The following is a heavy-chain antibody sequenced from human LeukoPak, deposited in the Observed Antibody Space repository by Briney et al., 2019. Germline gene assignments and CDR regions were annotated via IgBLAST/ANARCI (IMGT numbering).Heavy chain of an antibody. CDR2: ISAYNGNT. CDR3: ARMQRGYDTNYYYYGMDV. CDR1: GYTFTSYG. D-gene: IGHD5-12*01. V-gene: IGHV1-18*01. Sequence: ASVKVSCKASGYTFTSYGISWVRQAPGQGLEWMGWISAYNGNTNYAQKLQGRVTMTTDTSTSTAYTELRSLRSDDTAVYYCARMQRGYDTNYYYYGMDVWGQGTTVTVSS. J-gene: IGHJ6*02.